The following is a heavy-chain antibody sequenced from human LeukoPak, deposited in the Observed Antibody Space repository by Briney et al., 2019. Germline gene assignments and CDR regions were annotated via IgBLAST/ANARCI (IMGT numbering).Heavy chain of an antibody. CDR1: GFTVSSNY. J-gene: IGHJ4*02. D-gene: IGHD6-19*01. CDR2: IYGGGST. V-gene: IGHV3-53*01. Sequence: GGSLRLSCAASGFTVSSNYMSWVRQAPGKGLEWVSVIYGGGSTYYADSVKGRFTISRDNSKNTLYLQMNSLRAEDTAVYYCARWSETAVAGTHLDYWGQGTLVTVSS. CDR3: ARWSETAVAGTHLDY.